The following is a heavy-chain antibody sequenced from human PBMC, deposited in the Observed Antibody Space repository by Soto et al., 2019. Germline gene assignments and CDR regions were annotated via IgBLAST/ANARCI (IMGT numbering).Heavy chain of an antibody. CDR1: GFSLSTSGVG. D-gene: IGHD6-6*01. Sequence: SGPTLVNPTQTLTLTCTFSGFSLSTSGVGVGWIRQPPGKALEWLALIDWDDDKYYSTSLKTRLTISKYTSKNQVVLTMTNMDPVDTPTFYCARISYSSSSLHYSYYMDVGGKGTTATVPS. J-gene: IGHJ6*03. CDR3: ARISYSSSSLHYSYYMDV. CDR2: IDWDDDK. V-gene: IGHV2-70*01.